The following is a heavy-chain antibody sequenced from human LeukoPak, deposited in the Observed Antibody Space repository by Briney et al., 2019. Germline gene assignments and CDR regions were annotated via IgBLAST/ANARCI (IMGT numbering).Heavy chain of an antibody. CDR2: ISSSSSYI. CDR3: ARAIRTTVTRSPFDY. CDR1: GFTFSSYS. V-gene: IGHV3-21*01. D-gene: IGHD4-17*01. Sequence: GGSLRLSCAASGFTFSSYSMNWVRQAPGKGLEWVSSISSSSSYIYYADSVKGRFTISRDSAKNSLYLQMNSLRAEDTAVYYCARAIRTTVTRSPFDYWGQGTLVTVSS. J-gene: IGHJ4*02.